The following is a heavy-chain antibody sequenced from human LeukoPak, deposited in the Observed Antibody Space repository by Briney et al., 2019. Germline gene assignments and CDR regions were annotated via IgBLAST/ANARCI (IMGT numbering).Heavy chain of an antibody. V-gene: IGHV1-69*01. CDR1: GGTFSSYA. CDR3: ARDDYDSSGYLDYYYGMDV. D-gene: IGHD3-22*01. Sequence: SVKVSCKASGGTFSSYAISWVRQAPGQGLEWMGGIIPIFGTANYAQKFQGRVTITADESTSTAYMELSSLRSEDTAVYYCARDDYDSSGYLDYYYGMDVWGQGTTVTVSS. CDR2: IIPIFGTA. J-gene: IGHJ6*02.